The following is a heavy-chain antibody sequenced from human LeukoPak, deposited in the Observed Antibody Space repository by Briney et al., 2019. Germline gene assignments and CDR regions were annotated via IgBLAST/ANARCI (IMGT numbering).Heavy chain of an antibody. CDR3: ARAPTRYVAGTHSDDWFDP. J-gene: IGHJ5*02. D-gene: IGHD6-19*01. CDR1: GGSISSGGYY. V-gene: IGHV4-31*03. Sequence: PSQTLSLTCTVSGGSISSGGYYWSWIRQHPGKGLEWIGYIYYSGSTYYNPSLKSRVTISVDTSKNQFSLKLSSVTAADTAVYYCARAPTRYVAGTHSDDWFDPWGQGTLVTVSS. CDR2: IYYSGST.